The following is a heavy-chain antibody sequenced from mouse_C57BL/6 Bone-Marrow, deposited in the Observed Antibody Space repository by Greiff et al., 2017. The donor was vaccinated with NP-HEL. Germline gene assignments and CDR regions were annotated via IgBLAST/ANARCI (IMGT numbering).Heavy chain of an antibody. CDR2: INYDGSST. J-gene: IGHJ4*01. Sequence: EVQLVESEGGLVQPGSSMKLSCTASGFTFSDYYMAWVRQVPDKGLEWVANINYDGSSTYYLYSLKSRCIISSDNAKNILYLQMSSLKSEDTATYDCAREGGLRRRTYAMDYWGQGTSVTGSS. D-gene: IGHD2-4*01. CDR1: GFTFSDYY. CDR3: AREGGLRRRTYAMDY. V-gene: IGHV5-16*01.